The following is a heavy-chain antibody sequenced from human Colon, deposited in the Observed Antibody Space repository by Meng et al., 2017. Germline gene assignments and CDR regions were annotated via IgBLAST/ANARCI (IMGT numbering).Heavy chain of an antibody. CDR3: ARAGIQSGSYYPPDY. CDR2: IYTSGST. D-gene: IGHD1-26*01. J-gene: IGHJ4*02. CDR1: GGSISGYY. V-gene: IGHV4-4*07. Sequence: SETLSLTCPVPGGSISGYYWNWIRQPAGKGLEWIGRIYTSGSTNYNPSLESRVTVSIDTSKNQFSLKLSSVTAADTALYYCARAGIQSGSYYPPDYWGQGTLVTVSS.